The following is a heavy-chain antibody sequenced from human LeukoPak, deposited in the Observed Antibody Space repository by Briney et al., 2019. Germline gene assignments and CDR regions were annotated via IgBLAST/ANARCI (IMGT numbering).Heavy chain of an antibody. D-gene: IGHD2-21*02. V-gene: IGHV1-2*02. J-gene: IGHJ3*02. Sequence: EASVKVSCKASGYTFTGYYMHWVRQAPGQGLEWMGWINPNSGGTKYAQNFQGRVTVTRDTSISTAYMELSSLTSDDTAVYYCARERIVVVTLSDAVDIWGQGTMVTVSS. CDR3: ARERIVVVTLSDAVDI. CDR1: GYTFTGYY. CDR2: INPNSGGT.